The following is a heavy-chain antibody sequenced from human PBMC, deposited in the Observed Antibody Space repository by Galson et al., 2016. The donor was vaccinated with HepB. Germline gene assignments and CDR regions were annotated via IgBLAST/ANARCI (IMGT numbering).Heavy chain of an antibody. V-gene: IGHV1-8*01. CDR2: MNPNSGYT. Sequence: AVKVSCKASGYTFTRYDISWVRQASGQGLEWMGWMNPNSGYTDFAQKFQDRLTMTRNTSIDTAYLELSSLTSDDTAVYYCARVLAQAHRIFGVVMSNSLGYCGQGTLVTVSS. J-gene: IGHJ4*02. D-gene: IGHD3-3*01. CDR1: GYTFTRYD. CDR3: ARVLAQAHRIFGVVMSNSLGY.